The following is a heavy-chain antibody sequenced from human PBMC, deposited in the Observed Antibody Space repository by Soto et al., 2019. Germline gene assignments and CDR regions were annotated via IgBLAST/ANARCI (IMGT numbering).Heavy chain of an antibody. CDR2: ISYEGSNK. CDR3: ARGLEFQMHRNWFDP. Sequence: PGGSLRLSCAASGFTFGRNAMHWVRQAPGKGLEWLAVISYEGSNKYYADSVKGRFTVSRDNSKNTLYLQMNSLRAEDRAVYYCARGLEFQMHRNWFDPWGQGTLVTVSS. CDR1: GFTFGRNA. J-gene: IGHJ5*02. D-gene: IGHD3-3*01. V-gene: IGHV3-30-3*01.